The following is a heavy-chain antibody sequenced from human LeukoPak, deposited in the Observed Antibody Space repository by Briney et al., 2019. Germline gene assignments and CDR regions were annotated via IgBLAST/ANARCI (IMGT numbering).Heavy chain of an antibody. CDR3: ARVWYYGSGSYYNLYYYYYMDV. V-gene: IGHV4-34*01. Sequence: SETLSLTCAVYGGSFSGYDWSWIRQPPGKGLEWIGEIDHSGSTNYNPSLKSRVTISVDTSKNQFSLKLSPVTAADTAVYYCARVWYYGSGSYYNLYYYYYMDVWGKGTTVTVSS. CDR1: GGSFSGYD. D-gene: IGHD3-10*01. J-gene: IGHJ6*03. CDR2: IDHSGST.